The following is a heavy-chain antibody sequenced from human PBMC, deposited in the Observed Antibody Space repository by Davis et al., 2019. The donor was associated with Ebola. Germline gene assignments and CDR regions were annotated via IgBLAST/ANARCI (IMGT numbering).Heavy chain of an antibody. V-gene: IGHV1-8*02. J-gene: IGHJ5*02. D-gene: IGHD3-16*01. Sequence: ASVKVSCKASGYTFTSYGISWVRQAPGQGLEWMGWVNPNSGNTGYAQKFRGRVTMTRNTSINTAYLELSSLTSQDTAMYFCAVGGDWFDPWGQGTLVTVSS. CDR2: VNPNSGNT. CDR1: GYTFTSYG. CDR3: AVGGDWFDP.